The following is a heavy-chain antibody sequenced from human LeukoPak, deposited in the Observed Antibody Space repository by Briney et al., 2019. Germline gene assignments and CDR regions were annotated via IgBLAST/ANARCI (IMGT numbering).Heavy chain of an antibody. Sequence: SQTLSLTCTVSGGSISSGGYYWGWIRQHPGKGLEWIGYIYYSGSTYYNPSLESRVTISVDTSKNQFSLKLSSVTAADTAVYYCARGGSYSQWFDPWGQGTLVTVSS. CDR1: GGSISSGGYY. J-gene: IGHJ5*02. D-gene: IGHD1-26*01. CDR3: ARGGSYSQWFDP. CDR2: IYYSGST. V-gene: IGHV4-31*03.